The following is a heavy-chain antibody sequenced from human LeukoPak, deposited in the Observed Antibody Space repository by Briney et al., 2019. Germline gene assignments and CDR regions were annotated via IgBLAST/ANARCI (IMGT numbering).Heavy chain of an antibody. Sequence: ASVKVSCKASGGTFSNYAISWVRQGPGQGLEWMGGIIPIFGTANYAQKFQGRVTITTDESTSTAYMELSSLRSEDTAVYYCARGKWVPAAMREVYSYYFDYWGQGTLVTVSS. D-gene: IGHD2-2*01. CDR1: GGTFSNYA. V-gene: IGHV1-69*05. J-gene: IGHJ4*02. CDR2: IIPIFGTA. CDR3: ARGKWVPAAMREVYSYYFDY.